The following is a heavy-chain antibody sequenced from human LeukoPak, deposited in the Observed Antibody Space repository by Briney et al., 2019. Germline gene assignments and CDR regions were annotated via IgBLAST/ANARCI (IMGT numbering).Heavy chain of an antibody. J-gene: IGHJ4*02. D-gene: IGHD4-23*01. CDR1: GGSFSGYY. V-gene: IGHV4-34*01. Sequence: PSETLSLTCAVYGGSFSGYYWSWIRQPPGKGLEWIGEINHSGSTNYNPSLKSRVTISVDASKNQFSLKLSSVTAADTAVYYCARHGISLSSRYGGKHFDYWGQGTLVTVSS. CDR2: INHSGST. CDR3: ARHGISLSSRYGGKHFDY.